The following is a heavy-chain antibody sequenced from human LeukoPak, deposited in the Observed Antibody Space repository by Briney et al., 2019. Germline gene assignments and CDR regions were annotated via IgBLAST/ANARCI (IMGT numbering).Heavy chain of an antibody. CDR3: AKNCGSSTGVPWFDP. CDR2: ISYDGSNK. V-gene: IGHV3-30*18. Sequence: GRSLRLSCAASGFTFSSYGMHWVRQAPGKGLEWVAVISYDGSNKYYADSVKGRFTISRDNSKNTLYLQMNSLRAEDTAVYYCAKNCGSSTGVPWFDPWGQGTLVTVSS. J-gene: IGHJ5*02. CDR1: GFTFSSYG. D-gene: IGHD2-2*01.